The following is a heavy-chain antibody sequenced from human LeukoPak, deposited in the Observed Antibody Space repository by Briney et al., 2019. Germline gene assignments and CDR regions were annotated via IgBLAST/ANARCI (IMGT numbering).Heavy chain of an antibody. CDR2: LWYDGNNR. J-gene: IGHJ4*02. CDR3: AKGDSRPVATFNY. Sequence: GGSLRLSCAASGFTFSSYDMHWVRQAPGKGLEWVAVLWYDGNNRYYADSVKGRFTISRDNSKNTLYLQMNSLRAEDTAVYYCAKGDSRPVATFNYWGQGTLVTVSS. D-gene: IGHD6-19*01. CDR1: GFTFSSYD. V-gene: IGHV3-33*06.